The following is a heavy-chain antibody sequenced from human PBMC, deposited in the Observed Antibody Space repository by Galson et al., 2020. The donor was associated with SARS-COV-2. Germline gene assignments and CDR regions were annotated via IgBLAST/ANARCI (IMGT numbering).Heavy chain of an antibody. V-gene: IGHV4-4*02. CDR3: ARVPGTTAIFDS. D-gene: IGHD1-1*01. CDR1: GDPINNNNW. CDR2: IFHIGSP. Sequence: SETLSLTCVVSGDPINNNNWWNWVRQPPGKGLEWIGDIFHIGSPKYNPSLQRRVTISLDKSKNQFSLKLTSVTAADTAVYYCARVPGTTAIFDSWGQGTLVTVSS. J-gene: IGHJ4*02.